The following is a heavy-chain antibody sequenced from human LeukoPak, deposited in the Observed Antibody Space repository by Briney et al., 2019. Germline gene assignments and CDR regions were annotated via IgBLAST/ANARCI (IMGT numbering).Heavy chain of an antibody. Sequence: PSETLSLTCTVSGGSISSYYWSWIRQPPGKGLEWIGYIYYSGSTNYNPSLKSRVTISVDTSKNQFSLKLSSVTAADTAVYYCARTPREPYSSGLAFDYWGQGTLVTVSS. V-gene: IGHV4-59*01. J-gene: IGHJ4*02. CDR3: ARTPREPYSSGLAFDY. D-gene: IGHD6-19*01. CDR2: IYYSGST. CDR1: GGSISSYY.